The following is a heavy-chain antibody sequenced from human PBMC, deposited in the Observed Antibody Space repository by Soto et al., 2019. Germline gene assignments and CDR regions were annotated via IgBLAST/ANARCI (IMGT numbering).Heavy chain of an antibody. J-gene: IGHJ4*02. V-gene: IGHV1-3*01. CDR2: INAGNGNT. CDR3: ARELGVGESWSYYFDY. Sequence: ASVKVSCKASGYTFTSYGLHWVRQAPGQRLEWMGWINAGNGNTKYSQKFQGRVTITRDTSASTAYMELSSLTSEDTAVYYCARELGVGESWSYYFDYWGQGTLVPVAS. D-gene: IGHD3-10*01. CDR1: GYTFTSYG.